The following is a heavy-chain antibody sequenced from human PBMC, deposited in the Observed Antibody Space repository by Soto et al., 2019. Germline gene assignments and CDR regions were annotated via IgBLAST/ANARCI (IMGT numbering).Heavy chain of an antibody. CDR1: GFIFSNFG. CDR2: ISYDGNKR. J-gene: IGHJ6*03. D-gene: IGHD2-15*01. Sequence: QVQLVESGGGVVQPGGSLTLSCAASGFIFSNFGMHWVRQAPGKGLEWLAVISYDGNKRYYSDSVKGRFTISRDNSDNTLYLQMNTLKADDTAVYFCAKDRRIAYYYMDVWGRGSTVTGSS. CDR3: AKDRRIAYYYMDV. V-gene: IGHV3-30*18.